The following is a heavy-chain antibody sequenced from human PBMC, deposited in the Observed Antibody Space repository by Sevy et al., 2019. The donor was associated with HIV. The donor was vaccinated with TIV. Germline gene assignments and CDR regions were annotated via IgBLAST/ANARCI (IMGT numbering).Heavy chain of an antibody. CDR2: ISFNGGNK. Sequence: GGCLRLSCAASGFPFTTYAVHWVRQAPGKGLEWLEVISFNGGNKFYADSVRGRFTISRDNSENTMYLQMNSLRVEDTAMYYCARDVSGGERLGQLSAYFDYWGQGTLVTVSS. CDR1: GFPFTTYA. D-gene: IGHD3-16*02. J-gene: IGHJ4*02. CDR3: ARDVSGGERLGQLSAYFDY. V-gene: IGHV3-30-3*01.